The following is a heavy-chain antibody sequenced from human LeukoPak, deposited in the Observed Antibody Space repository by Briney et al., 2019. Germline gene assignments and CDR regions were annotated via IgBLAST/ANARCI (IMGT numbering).Heavy chain of an antibody. D-gene: IGHD3-10*02. CDR1: GFTFSSYG. CDR2: IWYDGSNK. CDR3: ARDYGFVRGYYYYGMDV. V-gene: IGHV3-33*01. Sequence: GGSLRLSCAASGFTFSSYGMHWVRQAPGKGLEWVAVIWYDGSNKYYADSVKGRFTISRDNSKNTLYLQMNSLSAEDTAVYYCARDYGFVRGYYYYGMDVWGQGTTVTVSS. J-gene: IGHJ6*02.